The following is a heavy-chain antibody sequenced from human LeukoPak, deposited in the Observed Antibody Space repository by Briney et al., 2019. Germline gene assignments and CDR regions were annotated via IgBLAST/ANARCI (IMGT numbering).Heavy chain of an antibody. CDR2: INPNSGGT. V-gene: IGHV1-2*06. CDR3: ARDTPLGSSNPSGSY. CDR1: GYTFTGYY. Sequence: ASVKVSCKASGYTFTGYYMHWVRQAPGQGLEWMGRINPNSGGTNYAQKFQGRVTMTRDTSISTAYMELSRLRSDDTAVYYCARDTPLGSSNPSGSYWGQGTLVTVSS. D-gene: IGHD1-26*01. J-gene: IGHJ4*02.